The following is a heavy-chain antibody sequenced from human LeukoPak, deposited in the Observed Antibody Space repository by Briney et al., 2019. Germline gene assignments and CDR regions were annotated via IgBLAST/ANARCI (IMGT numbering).Heavy chain of an antibody. CDR2: IFDSGTT. Sequence: SETLSLTCTVSGGSISSYYMNWIRQPPGKGLEWIGYIFDSGTTSWSTYYNHSLQRRVTISVDTPNSQLCLKLSSVTAADTAGYFCAGDNKDAFDIWGRGRMVSV. J-gene: IGHJ3*02. CDR3: AGDNKDAFDI. CDR1: GGSISSYY. V-gene: IGHV4-59*01. D-gene: IGHD2/OR15-2a*01.